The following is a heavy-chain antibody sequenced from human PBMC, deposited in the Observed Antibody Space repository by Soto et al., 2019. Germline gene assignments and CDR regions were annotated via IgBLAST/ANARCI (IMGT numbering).Heavy chain of an antibody. Sequence: QVQLVQSGAEVKKPGASVKVSCKTSGYTFTDYYVHWVRQAPGHGLEWMGWIYPDNGGTNYAQKFQDWVTLTRDTSITTTYMALSRLKSDDTAVYYCARGRKTTATVGGDFDPWGQGTLVSVSS. D-gene: IGHD4-4*01. CDR1: GYTFTDYY. CDR3: ARGRKTTATVGGDFDP. J-gene: IGHJ5*02. V-gene: IGHV1-2*04. CDR2: IYPDNGGT.